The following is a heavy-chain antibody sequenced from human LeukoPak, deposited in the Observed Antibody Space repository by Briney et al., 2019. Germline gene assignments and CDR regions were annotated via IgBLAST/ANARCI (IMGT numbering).Heavy chain of an antibody. Sequence: AGGSLRLSCAASGFTFSSYSMDWVRQAPGKGLEWVSSISSSSSYIYYADSVKGRFTISRDNAKNSPYLQMNSLRAEDTAVYYCARESITGTPFFDYWGQGTLVTVSS. D-gene: IGHD1/OR15-1a*01. CDR2: ISSSSSYI. J-gene: IGHJ4*02. V-gene: IGHV3-21*01. CDR1: GFTFSSYS. CDR3: ARESITGTPFFDY.